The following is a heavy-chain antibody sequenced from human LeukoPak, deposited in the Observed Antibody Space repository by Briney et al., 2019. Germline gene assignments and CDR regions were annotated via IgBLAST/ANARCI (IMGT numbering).Heavy chain of an antibody. V-gene: IGHV3-23*01. D-gene: IGHD2-2*01. CDR3: AKSPIVVVPAAIDY. J-gene: IGHJ4*02. Sequence: GGSLRLSCAASGFTFSSYAMSWVRQAPGKGLEWVSAISGSGGSTYYADSVKGRFTISRDNSKNTLCLQMNSLRAEDTAVYYCAKSPIVVVPAAIDYWGQGTLVTVSS. CDR2: ISGSGGST. CDR1: GFTFSSYA.